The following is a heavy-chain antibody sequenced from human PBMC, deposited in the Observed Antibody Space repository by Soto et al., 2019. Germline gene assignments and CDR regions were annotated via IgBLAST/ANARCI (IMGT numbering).Heavy chain of an antibody. CDR2: ISSSGST. D-gene: IGHD3-10*01. CDR3: ARDRGSNGSGRTR. Sequence: QVQLQESGPGLVKPSETLSLTGTVSGCSVSSGSYYWSWILQPPGKGLDWIGYISSSGSTDYNPSLKTCVTLSVDTYKHQISLKLSSVTDAATAVHYCARDRGSNGSGRTRWGLGTLVSDS. V-gene: IGHV4-61*01. CDR1: GCSVSSGSYY. J-gene: IGHJ4*02.